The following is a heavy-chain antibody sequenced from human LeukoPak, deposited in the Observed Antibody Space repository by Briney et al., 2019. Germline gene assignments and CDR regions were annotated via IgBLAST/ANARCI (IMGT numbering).Heavy chain of an antibody. D-gene: IGHD3-16*01. V-gene: IGHV1-2*02. CDR1: VYTFTGYY. J-gene: IGHJ3*02. CDR2: INPNRGGT. Sequence: ASVTVSFKSSVYTFTGYYMHWVRQAPGQGLEWMGWINPNRGGTNYAQKFQGRVTMTRDTSISTAYMELSRLRSDDTAVYYCARDVDHYEITGKGLVDIWGQGTMVTVSS. CDR3: ARDVDHYEITGKGLVDI.